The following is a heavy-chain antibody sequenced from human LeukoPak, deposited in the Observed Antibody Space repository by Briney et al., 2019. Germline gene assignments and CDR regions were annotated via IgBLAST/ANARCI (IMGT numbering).Heavy chain of an antibody. CDR2: IYYSGST. D-gene: IGHD3-16*02. CDR3: ARLGNPMATYDYVWGSHRYFHY. Sequence: SETLSLTCTVSGGSISSSSHYWGWIRQPPGKGLEWIGTIYYSGSTSYNPSLKSRLTISVDTSKNQFSLKLSSVTAADTAVYYCARLGNPMATYDYVWGSHRYFHYWGQGTLVTVSS. J-gene: IGHJ4*02. V-gene: IGHV4-39*01. CDR1: GGSISSSSHY.